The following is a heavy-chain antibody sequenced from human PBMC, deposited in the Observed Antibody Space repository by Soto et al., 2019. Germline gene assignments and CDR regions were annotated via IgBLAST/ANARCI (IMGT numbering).Heavy chain of an antibody. D-gene: IGHD6-19*01. Sequence: VQLVESGGGVVQPGRSLRLSCAASGFTFSDYAMHWVRQAPGKGLEWVAVVSHDGRNTHYADSVKGRFTISRDSCKNTVSLEMTSLRAEDTAVYYCATGGRQWLVTSDFNYWGQGALVTVSS. CDR2: VSHDGRNT. CDR1: GFTFSDYA. J-gene: IGHJ4*02. CDR3: ATGGRQWLVTSDFNY. V-gene: IGHV3-30*03.